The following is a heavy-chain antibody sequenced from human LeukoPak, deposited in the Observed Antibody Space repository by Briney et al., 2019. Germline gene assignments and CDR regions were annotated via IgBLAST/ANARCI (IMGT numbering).Heavy chain of an antibody. CDR1: GYTFTGYY. CDR3: AIVLPGVTTDY. CDR2: INPNSGGT. V-gene: IGHV1-2*02. D-gene: IGHD4-4*01. J-gene: IGHJ4*02. Sequence: GASVKVSCKASGYTFTGYYMHWVRLAPGQGLEWMGWINPNSGGTSYAQKFQDRVTMTRDTSISTAYMELSRLRSDDTAVYYCAIVLPGVTTDYWGQGTLVTVSS.